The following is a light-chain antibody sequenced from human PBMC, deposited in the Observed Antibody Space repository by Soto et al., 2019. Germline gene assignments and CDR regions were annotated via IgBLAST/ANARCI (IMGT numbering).Light chain of an antibody. CDR2: AAS. CDR1: QGISNY. J-gene: IGKJ3*01. CDR3: QKHNSAPFT. Sequence: IQMTQSTSYLSASVGDRVTITCRASQGISNYLAWYQQKPGKVPKLLIYAASTLQLGVPSRFSGSGSGTDFTLTISSLQPEDVATYYCQKHNSAPFTFGPGTKVDIK. V-gene: IGKV1-27*01.